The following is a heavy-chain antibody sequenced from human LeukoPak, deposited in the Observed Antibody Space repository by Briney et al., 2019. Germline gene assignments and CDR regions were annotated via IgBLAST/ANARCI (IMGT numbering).Heavy chain of an antibody. CDR3: AKELYYDILTGYCSFDY. CDR2: IRYDGSNK. D-gene: IGHD3-9*01. CDR1: GFTFSSYG. V-gene: IGHV3-30*02. Sequence: PGGSLRLSCAASGFTFSSYGMHWVRQAPGKGLEWVAFIRYDGSNKYYADSVKGRFTISRDNSKNTLYLQMNSLRAEDTAVYYCAKELYYDILTGYCSFDYWGQGTLVTVSS. J-gene: IGHJ4*02.